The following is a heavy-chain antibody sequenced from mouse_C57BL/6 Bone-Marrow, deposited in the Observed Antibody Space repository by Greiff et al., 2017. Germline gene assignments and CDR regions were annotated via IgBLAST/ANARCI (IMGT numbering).Heavy chain of an antibody. CDR1: GYTFTDYE. Sequence: QVQLQQSGAELVRPGASVTLSCKASGYTFTDYEMHWVKQTPVHGLEWIGAIATETGGTAYNQKFKGKAILTADKSSSTAYMELRSLTSEDSAVDYCTRVLRGFAYWGQGTLVTVSA. D-gene: IGHD1-1*01. V-gene: IGHV1-15*01. J-gene: IGHJ3*01. CDR2: IATETGGT. CDR3: TRVLRGFAY.